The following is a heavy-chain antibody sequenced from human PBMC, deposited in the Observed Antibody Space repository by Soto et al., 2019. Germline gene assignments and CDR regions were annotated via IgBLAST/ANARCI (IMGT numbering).Heavy chain of an antibody. D-gene: IGHD3-22*01. V-gene: IGHV1-18*04. CDR2: ISAYNGNT. J-gene: IGHJ6*02. Sequence: QVQLVQSGAEVKKPGASVKVSCKASGYTFTSYGISWVRQAPGQGLEWMGWISAYNGNTNYAQKLQGRVTMTTDTSTSTAYMELRSLRSVDTAVYYCARDVGRYYYDSSGYHYGMDVWGQGTTVTVSS. CDR3: ARDVGRYYYDSSGYHYGMDV. CDR1: GYTFTSYG.